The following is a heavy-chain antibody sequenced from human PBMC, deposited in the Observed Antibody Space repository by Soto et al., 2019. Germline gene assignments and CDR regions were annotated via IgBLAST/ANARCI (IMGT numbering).Heavy chain of an antibody. V-gene: IGHV4-39*02. D-gene: IGHD5-18*01. CDR2: VFYSGST. CDR1: GDCISSSNYY. CDR3: ATPRGYSFGPGDY. J-gene: IGHJ4*02. Sequence: SETLSLTCTVSGDCISSSNYYWGWIRQPPGKGLEWIGSVFYSGSTSYNPSLNSRVTISVDTSKNHFSLKLTSVTAADTAVYYCATPRGYSFGPGDYWGQGTLVTVSS.